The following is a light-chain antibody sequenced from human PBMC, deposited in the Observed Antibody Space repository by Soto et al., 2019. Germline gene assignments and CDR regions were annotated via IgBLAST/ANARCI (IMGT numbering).Light chain of an antibody. CDR3: CLYVGGGTYV. Sequence: QSALTQPASVSGSPGQSITISCTGTVGLVSWYQQHPGKVPKLIIYDDTKRPSGVSSRFSGSKSGNTASLTISGLQTEDEADYYCCLYVGGGTYVFGTGTKVTVL. J-gene: IGLJ1*01. CDR2: DDT. CDR1: VGL. V-gene: IGLV2-23*01.